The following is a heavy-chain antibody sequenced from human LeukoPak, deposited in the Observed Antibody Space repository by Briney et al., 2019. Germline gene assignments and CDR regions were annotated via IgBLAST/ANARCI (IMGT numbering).Heavy chain of an antibody. J-gene: IGHJ6*03. V-gene: IGHV3-21*01. D-gene: IGHD6-25*01. Sequence: GGSLRLSCAASGFTFTDYSMTWVRQAPGKGLEWVASISTVSTYTFYSDSVKGRFIISRDNAKNTLYLQMSSLSAEDTAVYFCARDGSGFYYYYYMDVWGGGTTVTVSS. CDR2: ISTVSTYT. CDR1: GFTFTDYS. CDR3: ARDGSGFYYYYYMDV.